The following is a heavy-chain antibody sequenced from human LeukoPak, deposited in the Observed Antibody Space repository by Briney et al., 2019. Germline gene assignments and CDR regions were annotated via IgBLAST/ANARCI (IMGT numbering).Heavy chain of an antibody. CDR3: ARDGGGPQGNCSSISCYPRNPFDY. CDR2: IIPISRTA. J-gene: IGHJ4*02. V-gene: IGHV1-69*01. Sequence: SVKVACKASGGTFSSYAISWVRQVPGQGREWMGGIIPISRTANYAQKFQGRVTITADESTSTAYMELSSLRSEDTAVYYCARDGGGPQGNCSSISCYPRNPFDYWGQGTLVTVSS. D-gene: IGHD2-2*01. CDR1: GGTFSSYA.